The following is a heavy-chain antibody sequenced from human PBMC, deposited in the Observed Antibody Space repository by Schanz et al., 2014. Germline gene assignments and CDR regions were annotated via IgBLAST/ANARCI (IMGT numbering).Heavy chain of an antibody. CDR1: GFTFSSYA. CDR2: VSRSTPDI. J-gene: IGHJ4*02. V-gene: IGHV3-48*01. D-gene: IGHD3-10*01. Sequence: EMQLLESGGGLAQPGGSLRLSCAASGFTFSSYAMSWVRQAPGKGLEWVSYVSRSTPDIYYADSVKGRFTMSRDNAKNSVFLQMNSLRAEDTAVYYCARIGGSVFDYWAQGTLVTVSS. CDR3: ARIGGSVFDY.